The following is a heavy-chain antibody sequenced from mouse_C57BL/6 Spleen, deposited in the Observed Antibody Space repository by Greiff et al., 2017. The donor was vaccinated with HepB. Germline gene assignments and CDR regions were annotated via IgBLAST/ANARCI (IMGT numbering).Heavy chain of an antibody. Sequence: QVHVKQSGAELVRPGASVTLSCKASGYTFTDYEMHWVKQTPVHGLEWIGAIDPETGGTAYNQKFKGKAILTADKSSSTAYMELRSLTSEDSAVYYCTRNYGSSLFDYWGQGTTLTVSS. V-gene: IGHV1-15*01. CDR3: TRNYGSSLFDY. CDR2: IDPETGGT. CDR1: GYTFTDYE. J-gene: IGHJ2*01. D-gene: IGHD1-1*01.